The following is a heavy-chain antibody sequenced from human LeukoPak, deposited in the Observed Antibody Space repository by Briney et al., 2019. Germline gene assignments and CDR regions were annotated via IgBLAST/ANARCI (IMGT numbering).Heavy chain of an antibody. CDR3: ARGVVAPDN. CDR2: IGDGGAST. CDR1: GFSFSSNG. V-gene: IGHV3-23*01. D-gene: IGHD3-10*01. Sequence: GGSLRLSCAASGFSFSSNGMIWVRQAPGKGLEWVSAIGDGGASTFYADSVKGRFAISRDNSKNTMYLQMNSLRVEDTAIYYCARGVVAPDNWGQGTLVTVSS. J-gene: IGHJ4*02.